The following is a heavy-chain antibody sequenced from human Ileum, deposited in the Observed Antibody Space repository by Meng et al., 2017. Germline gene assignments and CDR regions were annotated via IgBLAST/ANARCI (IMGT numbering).Heavy chain of an antibody. CDR1: GFTVSSNY. Sequence: GESLKISCAASGFTVSSNYMSWVRQAPGKGLEWVSVIYSGGGTYYADSVKGRFTISRDNSKNTLYLQMNSLRAEDTAVYYCARVGYDFWSGYLDYWGQGTLVTVSS. CDR2: IYSGGGT. V-gene: IGHV3-53*01. J-gene: IGHJ4*02. D-gene: IGHD3-3*01. CDR3: ARVGYDFWSGYLDY.